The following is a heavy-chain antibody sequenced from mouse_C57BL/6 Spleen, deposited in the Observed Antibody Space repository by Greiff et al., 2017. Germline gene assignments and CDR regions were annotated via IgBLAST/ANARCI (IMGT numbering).Heavy chain of an antibody. CDR2: IHPNSGST. J-gene: IGHJ4*01. V-gene: IGHV1-64*01. CDR3: ARWEDRSYYDYDVRYAMDY. Sequence: QVQLQQPGAELVKPGASVKLSCKASGYTFTSYWMHWVKQRPGQGLEWIGMIHPNSGSTNYNEKFKSKATLTVDRSSSTAYMQLSSLTSEDSAVYYCARWEDRSYYDYDVRYAMDYWGQGTSVTVSS. CDR1: GYTFTSYW. D-gene: IGHD2-4*01.